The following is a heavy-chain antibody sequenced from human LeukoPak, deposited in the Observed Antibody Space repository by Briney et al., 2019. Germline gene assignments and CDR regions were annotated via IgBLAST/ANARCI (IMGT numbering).Heavy chain of an antibody. Sequence: SETLSLTCTVSGDSIISNNYYWAWIRQPPGKGLEWIGSIYYTGTTYYTPSLKSRVTIFVDTSNNQFSLNVDSVTAADTAFYYCARHRPRFVNDFSTQKLRRGTRDRQRHYLGYYFDYWGQGALVTVSS. CDR1: GDSIISNNYY. J-gene: IGHJ4*02. D-gene: IGHD3-3*02. V-gene: IGHV4-39*01. CDR2: IYYTGTT. CDR3: ARHRPRFVNDFSTQKLRRGTRDRQRHYLGYYFDY.